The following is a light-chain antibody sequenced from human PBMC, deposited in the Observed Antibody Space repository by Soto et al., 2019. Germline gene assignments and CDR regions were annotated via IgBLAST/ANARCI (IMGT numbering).Light chain of an antibody. Sequence: EIVLTQSPATLSLSPGERATLSCRASQSISSSLAWYQQKPGQAPRLLIYDASTRATGFPARFSGSGSGTDFTLTIGSLEPEDFGVYYYQQRSEWPRTFGQGTKVDIK. J-gene: IGKJ1*01. CDR1: QSISSS. CDR3: QQRSEWPRT. CDR2: DAS. V-gene: IGKV3-11*01.